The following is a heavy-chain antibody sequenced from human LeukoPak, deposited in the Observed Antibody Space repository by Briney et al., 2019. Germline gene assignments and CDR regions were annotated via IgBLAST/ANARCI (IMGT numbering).Heavy chain of an antibody. CDR2: IQSNGNEK. CDR3: ARGVTSWPQGPYHFDY. CDR1: GFTFSDYT. Sequence: GGSLRLSCAVSGFTFSDYTMNWVRQAPGKGREWVASIQSNGNEKYSSDSLKGRFTISRDNSKNTLYLQMNTVRPEDTAVFYCARGVTSWPQGPYHFDYWGQGILITVSS. V-gene: IGHV3-30*02. D-gene: IGHD2-2*01. J-gene: IGHJ4*02.